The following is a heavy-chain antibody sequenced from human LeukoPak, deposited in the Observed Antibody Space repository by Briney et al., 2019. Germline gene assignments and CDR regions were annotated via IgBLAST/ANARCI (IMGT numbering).Heavy chain of an antibody. CDR1: GFTFSSYW. Sequence: GGSLRFSSAASGFTFSSYWMNWARQAPGKGLEWVAVIWYDGSNKYYADSVKGRFTISRDNSKNTLYLQLNSLRAEDTAVYYCARIYFDWLLYYYYGMDVWGQGTTVTVSS. V-gene: IGHV3-33*08. J-gene: IGHJ6*02. CDR2: IWYDGSNK. CDR3: ARIYFDWLLYYYYGMDV. D-gene: IGHD3-9*01.